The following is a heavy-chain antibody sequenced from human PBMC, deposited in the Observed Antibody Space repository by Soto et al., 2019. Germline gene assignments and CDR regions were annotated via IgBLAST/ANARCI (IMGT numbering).Heavy chain of an antibody. D-gene: IGHD3-3*01. Sequence: GESLKISCKGSGYSFAGYWITWVRQKPGKGLEWMGRIDPSDSQTYYSPSFQGHVTISADKSISTAYLQWSSLKASDTAMYYCASQLRLAYYYGMDVWGQGTTVTVSS. V-gene: IGHV5-10-1*01. CDR3: ASQLRLAYYYGMDV. J-gene: IGHJ6*02. CDR2: IDPSDSQT. CDR1: GYSFAGYW.